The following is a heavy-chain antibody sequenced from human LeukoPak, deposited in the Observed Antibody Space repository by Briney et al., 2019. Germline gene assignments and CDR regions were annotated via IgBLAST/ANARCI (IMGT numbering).Heavy chain of an antibody. D-gene: IGHD3-10*01. CDR2: TSGSGGST. CDR3: AKDRMVRGRNDY. Sequence: GGSLRLSCAASGFTFSSYAMSWVRQAPGKGLEWVSATSGSGGSTYYADSVKGRFTISRDNSKNTLYLQMNSLRAEDTAVYYCAKDRMVRGRNDYWGQGTLVTVSS. J-gene: IGHJ4*02. CDR1: GFTFSSYA. V-gene: IGHV3-23*01.